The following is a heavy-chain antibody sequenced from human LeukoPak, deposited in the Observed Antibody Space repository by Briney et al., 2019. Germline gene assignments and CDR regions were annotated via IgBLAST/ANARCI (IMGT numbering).Heavy chain of an antibody. CDR2: IIPVFGTA. J-gene: IGHJ4*02. V-gene: IGHV1-69*13. Sequence: SVKVSCKASGGTFSSYAVSWVRQAPGQGLEWMGGIIPVFGTAIYAQKFQGRVTVIADESTSTAYVQLSTLRSEDTAVYYCARPSELGSYSSGWYTGESFDYWGQGTLVTVSS. CDR3: ARPSELGSYSSGWYTGESFDY. D-gene: IGHD6-19*01. CDR1: GGTFSSYA.